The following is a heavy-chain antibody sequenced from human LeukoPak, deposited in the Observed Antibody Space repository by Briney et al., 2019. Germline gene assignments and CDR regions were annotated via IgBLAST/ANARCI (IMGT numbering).Heavy chain of an antibody. Sequence: GGSLRLSRAASGFTLSRYAMSGVRQAPGKALEWGSAISGSGGSTYYADSVKGRFTISRDNSKNTLYLQMSSLRAEDTAVYYCAKDLGFIVGATAGFDYWGQGTLVTVSS. D-gene: IGHD1-26*01. J-gene: IGHJ4*02. CDR1: GFTLSRYA. CDR3: AKDLGFIVGATAGFDY. CDR2: ISGSGGST. V-gene: IGHV3-23*01.